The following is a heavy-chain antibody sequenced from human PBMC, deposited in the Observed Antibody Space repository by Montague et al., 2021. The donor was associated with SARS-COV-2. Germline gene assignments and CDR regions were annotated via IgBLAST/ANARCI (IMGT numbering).Heavy chain of an antibody. J-gene: IGHJ4*02. CDR1: GFYFSYA. D-gene: IGHD1-26*01. V-gene: IGHV3-30*14. CDR2: ISNDGSNN. Sequence: SLRLSCAASGFYFSYAMHWVRQAPGRGLEGVALISNDGSNNNYEDSVKNRFTISTDNSKSTLYLLVNSLRTEDTAAYYCSRESGSFHDGWYFDYWGQGSLVTVSS. CDR3: SRESGSFHDGWYFDY.